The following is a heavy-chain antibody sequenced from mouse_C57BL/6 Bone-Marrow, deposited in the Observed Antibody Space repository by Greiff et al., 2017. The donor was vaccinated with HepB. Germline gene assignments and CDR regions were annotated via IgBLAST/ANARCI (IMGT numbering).Heavy chain of an antibody. Sequence: VQLQQSGAELARPGASVKLSCKASGYTFTSYGISWVKQRTGQGLEWIGEIYPRSGNTYYNEKFKGKATLTADKSSSTAYMELRSLTSEDSAVYFCARYDYGYVEGVAYWGQGTLVTVSA. D-gene: IGHD2-2*01. CDR3: ARYDYGYVEGVAY. J-gene: IGHJ3*01. CDR2: IYPRSGNT. V-gene: IGHV1-81*01. CDR1: GYTFTSYG.